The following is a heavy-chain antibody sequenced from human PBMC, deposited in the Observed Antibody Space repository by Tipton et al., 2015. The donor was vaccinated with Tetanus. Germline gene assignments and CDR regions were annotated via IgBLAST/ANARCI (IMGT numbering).Heavy chain of an antibody. CDR1: GLAFSSYW. D-gene: IGHD2-15*01. CDR3: TKGAPGFCSGGSCYSSDS. Sequence: SLRLSCAASGLAFSSYWMHWVRQAPGKGLEWVSSISGSGGSIFYADSVKGRFTVSRDNSKNTLFLQMNSLSAEDTAVYYCTKGAPGFCSGGSCYSSDSWGQGTLVTVSS. CDR2: ISGSGGSI. V-gene: IGHV3-23*01. J-gene: IGHJ4*02.